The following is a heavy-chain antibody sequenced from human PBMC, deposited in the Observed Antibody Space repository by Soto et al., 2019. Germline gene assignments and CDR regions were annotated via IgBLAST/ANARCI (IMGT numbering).Heavy chain of an antibody. CDR3: ARECNNDMLTGYTYIDY. J-gene: IGHJ4*02. Sequence: QVQLVQSGAEAKKPGASVMISCKASGYTFTTYHVHLARQAPGQGPELMGITNPSVGSTSYAQKSQGRVTMTRGTSTNTVYMEMNTLRSEVTAVYYCARECNNDMLTGYTYIDYWGQGTLGTVSS. CDR2: TNPSVGST. CDR1: GYTFTTYH. V-gene: IGHV1-46*03. D-gene: IGHD3-9*01.